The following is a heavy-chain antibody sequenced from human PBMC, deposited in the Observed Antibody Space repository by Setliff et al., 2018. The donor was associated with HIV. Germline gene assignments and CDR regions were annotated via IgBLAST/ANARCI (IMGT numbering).Heavy chain of an antibody. CDR2: ISSSSSTI. CDR1: GFTFSSYS. V-gene: IGHV3-48*01. Sequence: SLRLSCAASGFTFSSYSMNWVRQAPGKGLEWVSYISSSSSTIYYADSVKGRFTISRDNAKNSLYLQMNSLRAEDTAVYSCARGSIAGLADQWGQGTLVTVSS. CDR3: ARGSIAGLADQ. D-gene: IGHD2-21*01. J-gene: IGHJ5*02.